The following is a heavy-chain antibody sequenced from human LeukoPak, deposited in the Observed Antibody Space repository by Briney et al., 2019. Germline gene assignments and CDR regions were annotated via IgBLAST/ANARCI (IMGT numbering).Heavy chain of an antibody. CDR1: GDSVSSNSAA. V-gene: IGHV6-1*01. CDR2: TYYRSKWYN. D-gene: IGHD6-19*01. J-gene: IGHJ6*03. CDR3: ARDRLERAVAGDYYYYYMDV. Sequence: SQTLSLACAISGDSVSSNSAAWNWIRQSPSRGLEWLGRTYYRSKWYNDYAVSVKSRITINPDTSKNQFSLQLNSVTPEDTAAYYCARDRLERAVAGDYYYYYMDVWGKGTTVTVSS.